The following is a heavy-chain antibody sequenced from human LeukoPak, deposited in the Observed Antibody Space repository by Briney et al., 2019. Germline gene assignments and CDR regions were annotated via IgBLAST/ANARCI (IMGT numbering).Heavy chain of an antibody. CDR3: ATLSRELLGQGVPHDAFDI. CDR1: GYTLTELS. V-gene: IGHV1-24*01. D-gene: IGHD1-26*01. J-gene: IGHJ3*02. Sequence: GASVKVSCKVSGYTLTELSMHWVRQAPGKGLERMGGVDPEDGETIYAQKFQGRVTMTEDTSTDTAYMELSSLRSEDTAVYYCATLSRELLGQGVPHDAFDIWGQGTMVTVSS. CDR2: VDPEDGET.